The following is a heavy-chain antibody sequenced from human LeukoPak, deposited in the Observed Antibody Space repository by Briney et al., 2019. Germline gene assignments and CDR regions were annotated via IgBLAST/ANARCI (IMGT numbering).Heavy chain of an antibody. CDR3: ARDRGKVFDY. Sequence: GGSLRLSCAASEFTFSSYAMHWVRQAPGKGLEWVAVISYDGSNKYYADSVKGRFTISRDNSKNTLYLQMNSLRAEDTAVYYCARDRGKVFDYWGQGTLVTVSS. J-gene: IGHJ4*02. D-gene: IGHD3-10*01. CDR1: EFTFSSYA. CDR2: ISYDGSNK. V-gene: IGHV3-30*04.